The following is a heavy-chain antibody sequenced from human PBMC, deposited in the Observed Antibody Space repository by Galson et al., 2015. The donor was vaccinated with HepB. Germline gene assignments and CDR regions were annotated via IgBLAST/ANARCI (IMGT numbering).Heavy chain of an antibody. D-gene: IGHD2-21*02. V-gene: IGHV1-69*13. CDR3: ARALIDCGGDCYSPYYYYGMDV. CDR1: GGTFSSYA. CDR2: IIPIFGTA. Sequence: SVKVSCKASGGTFSSYAISWVRQAPGQGLEWMGGIIPIFGTANYAQKFQGRVTITADESTSTAYMELSSLRSEDTAVYYCARALIDCGGDCYSPYYYYGMDVWGQGTTVTVSS. J-gene: IGHJ6*02.